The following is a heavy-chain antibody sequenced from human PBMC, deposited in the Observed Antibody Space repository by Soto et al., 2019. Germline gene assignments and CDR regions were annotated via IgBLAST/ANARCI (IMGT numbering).Heavy chain of an antibody. CDR2: ISGSGGST. Sequence: GGSLRLSCAASGFTFSSYAMSWVRQAPGKGLEWVSAISGSGGSTYYEDSVKGRFTISRDNSKNTLYLQMNSLRAEDTAVYYCAKPRIAVATRLPVGMDVWGQGTTVTVSS. V-gene: IGHV3-23*02. J-gene: IGHJ6*02. D-gene: IGHD6-19*01. CDR3: AKPRIAVATRLPVGMDV. CDR1: GFTFSSYA.